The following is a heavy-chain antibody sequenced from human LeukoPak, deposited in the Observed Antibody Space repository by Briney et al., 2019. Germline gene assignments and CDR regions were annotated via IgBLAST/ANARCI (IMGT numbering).Heavy chain of an antibody. D-gene: IGHD7-27*01. CDR1: GFTFSSYA. J-gene: IGHJ4*02. CDR2: ISGSGGST. V-gene: IGHV3-23*01. Sequence: PGGSLRLSCAASGFTFSSYAMSWVRQAPGKGLEWVSAISGSGGSTYYADSVKGRFTISRDNSKNTLYLQMNSLRAEDTAVYYCAKDRSQLGIASAVDYWGQGTLVTVSS. CDR3: AKDRSQLGIASAVDY.